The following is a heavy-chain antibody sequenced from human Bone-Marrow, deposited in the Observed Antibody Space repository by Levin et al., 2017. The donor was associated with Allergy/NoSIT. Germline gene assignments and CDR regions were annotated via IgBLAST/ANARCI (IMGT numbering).Heavy chain of an antibody. CDR1: GFTFTSYW. CDR3: ARENYYRSGYYFGYLDN. CDR2: IQQDGSQK. Sequence: LSLTCAASGFTFTSYWMSWVRQAPGKGLEWVANIQQDGSQKYYVDSVKGRFIIYRDNAKNSMYLQMNSLRVEDTAVYYCARENYYRSGYYFGYLDNWGQGTLVTVSS. J-gene: IGHJ4*02. D-gene: IGHD3-22*01. V-gene: IGHV3-7*01.